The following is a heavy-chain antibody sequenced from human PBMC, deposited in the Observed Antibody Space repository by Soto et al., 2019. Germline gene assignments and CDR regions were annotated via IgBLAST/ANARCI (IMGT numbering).Heavy chain of an antibody. J-gene: IGHJ5*02. CDR2: ITSKSTTI. Sequence: PGGSLRLSCAASGFTFTSYSMNWVRQAPGQGLEWVSYITSKSTTIKYADSVKGRFTVSGDNAKNSLYLQLNSLSDEDTAVYYCAREMGACSDSSCYPGPYDSWGQGTLVTVSS. CDR1: GFTFTSYS. CDR3: AREMGACSDSSCYPGPYDS. V-gene: IGHV3-48*02. D-gene: IGHD3-16*01.